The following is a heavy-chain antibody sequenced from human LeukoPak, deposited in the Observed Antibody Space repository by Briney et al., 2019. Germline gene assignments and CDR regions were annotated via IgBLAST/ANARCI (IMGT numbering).Heavy chain of an antibody. Sequence: ASVKVSCKASGYTFTGYYMHWVRQALGQGLEWMGWVSAYNGATNYAQNFQDRVTMTTDTPTTTAYMELRSLRSDDTAVYYCARVDLYYDSSGYSQAANDYWGQGTLVTVSS. J-gene: IGHJ4*02. D-gene: IGHD3-22*01. CDR3: ARVDLYYDSSGYSQAANDY. CDR1: GYTFTGYY. V-gene: IGHV1-18*04. CDR2: VSAYNGAT.